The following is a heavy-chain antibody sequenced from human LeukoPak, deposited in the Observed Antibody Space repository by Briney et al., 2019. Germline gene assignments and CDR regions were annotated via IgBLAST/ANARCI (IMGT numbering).Heavy chain of an antibody. D-gene: IGHD6-13*01. CDR3: ATVESGIAAAGIPDYYYGMDV. J-gene: IGHJ6*02. Sequence: SETLSLTCTVSGGSISSGGYYWSWIRQHPGKGLEWIGYIYYSGSTYYNPSLKSRVTISVDTSKNQFSLKLSSVTAADTAVYYCATVESGIAAAGIPDYYYGMDVWGQGTTVTVSS. CDR2: IYYSGST. V-gene: IGHV4-31*03. CDR1: GGSISSGGYY.